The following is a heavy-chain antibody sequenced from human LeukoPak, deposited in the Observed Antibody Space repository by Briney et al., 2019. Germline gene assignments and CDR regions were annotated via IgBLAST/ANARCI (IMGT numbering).Heavy chain of an antibody. D-gene: IGHD3-10*01. Sequence: PSETLSLTCTVSGASISSYYRSWIRQPPGKELEWIAYISSSGSTNYNPSLKNRVTISEDTSKSQFSLRLTSVTAADTAIYYCARLFTSAALDIWGQGTMVTVSS. CDR3: ARLFTSAALDI. V-gene: IGHV4-59*01. J-gene: IGHJ3*02. CDR2: ISSSGST. CDR1: GASISSYY.